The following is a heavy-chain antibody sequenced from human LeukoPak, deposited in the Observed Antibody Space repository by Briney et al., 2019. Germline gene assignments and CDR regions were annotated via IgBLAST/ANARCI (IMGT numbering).Heavy chain of an antibody. V-gene: IGHV3-74*01. CDR2: INSDGSST. CDR1: EFTFSNYA. CDR3: ARAGANLRSSGYLY. J-gene: IGHJ4*02. D-gene: IGHD3-22*01. Sequence: GGSLRLSCAASEFTFSNYAMSWVRQAPGKGLVWVSRINSDGSSTSYADSVKGRFTISRDNAKNTLYLQMNSLRAEDTAVYYCARAGANLRSSGYLYWGQGTLVTVS.